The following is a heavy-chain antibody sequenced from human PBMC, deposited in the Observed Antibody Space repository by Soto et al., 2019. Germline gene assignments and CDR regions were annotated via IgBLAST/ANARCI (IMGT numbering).Heavy chain of an antibody. CDR2: ISGSGGST. V-gene: IGHV3-23*01. CDR3: AKGILWFGELLSV. Sequence: LRLSCAASGFTFSSYAMSWVRQAPGKGLEWVSAISGSGGSTYYADSVKGRFTISRDNSKNTLYLQMNSLRAEDTAVYYCAKGILWFGELLSVWGQGTTVTVSS. CDR1: GFTFSSYA. J-gene: IGHJ6*02. D-gene: IGHD3-10*01.